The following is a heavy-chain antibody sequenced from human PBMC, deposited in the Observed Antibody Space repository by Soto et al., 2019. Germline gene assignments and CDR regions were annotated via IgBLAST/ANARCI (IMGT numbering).Heavy chain of an antibody. D-gene: IGHD2-21*01. J-gene: IGHJ6*02. V-gene: IGHV1-18*01. CDR1: GYKFISHS. CDR3: ARGAFCGGAPGCRDMDV. CDR2: ISAYNGNT. Sequence: QIQLVQSGGEAKKPGASVKVSCKSSGYKFISHSITWVRQAPGQGLEWMGRISAYNGNTNYAQKLQGRVTMTTDTSPNPAYMELRSLRSDDTAVYYGARGAFCGGAPGCRDMDVWGQGTTVTVS.